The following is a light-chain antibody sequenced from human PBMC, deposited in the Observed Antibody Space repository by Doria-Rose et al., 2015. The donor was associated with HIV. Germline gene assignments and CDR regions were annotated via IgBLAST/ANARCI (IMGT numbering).Light chain of an antibody. Sequence: GDRVTITCRASQIIDNSLAWYHQKPGKAPNLLIYKASSLESGVPSRFSGSGSGREFTLTISSLQPDDFATYYCQQYNSYSPYTFGQGTKLEIK. CDR3: QQYNSYSPYT. CDR1: QIIDNS. CDR2: KAS. V-gene: IGKV1-5*03. J-gene: IGKJ2*01.